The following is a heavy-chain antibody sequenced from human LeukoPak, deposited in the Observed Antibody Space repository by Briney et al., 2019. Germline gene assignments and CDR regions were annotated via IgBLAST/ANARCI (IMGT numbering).Heavy chain of an antibody. Sequence: NPSQTLSLTCTVSGGSISSGGYYWSWIRLPPGKGLEWIGYIYHSGSTYYNPSLKSRVTISVDRSKNQFSLKLSSVTAADTAVYYCARGSGDILSYYFDYWGQGTLVTVSS. D-gene: IGHD3-9*01. CDR1: GGSISSGGYY. J-gene: IGHJ4*02. CDR3: ARGSGDILSYYFDY. V-gene: IGHV4-30-2*01. CDR2: IYHSGST.